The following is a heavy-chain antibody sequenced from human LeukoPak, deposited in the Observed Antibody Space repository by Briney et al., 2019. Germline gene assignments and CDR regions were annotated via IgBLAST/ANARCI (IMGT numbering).Heavy chain of an antibody. CDR3: VRESGDSSGYYQDY. J-gene: IGHJ4*02. Sequence: GVSLRLSCAASGFTFSSYWMHWVRQAPGKGLVWVSRINSDGSSTSYADSVKGRFTISRDNAKNTLYLQMNSLRAEDTAVYYCVRESGDSSGYYQDYWGQGTLVTVSS. CDR1: GFTFSSYW. CDR2: INSDGSST. D-gene: IGHD3-22*01. V-gene: IGHV3-74*01.